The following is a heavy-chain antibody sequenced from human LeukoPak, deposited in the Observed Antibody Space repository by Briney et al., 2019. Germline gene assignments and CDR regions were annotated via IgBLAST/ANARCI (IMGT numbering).Heavy chain of an antibody. CDR3: ARAPRDSSSSNYMRRFDY. Sequence: PSETLSLTCAVSGYSISSDNYWVCIRQPPGQGLEWTGGIYHSGSTYYNPSLKSRVTMSVDTSKNQFSLKLSCVTAADTAVYYCARAPRDSSSSNYMRRFDYWGQGTLVTVSS. V-gene: IGHV4-38-2*01. CDR2: IYHSGST. J-gene: IGHJ4*02. D-gene: IGHD3-22*01. CDR1: GYSISSDNY.